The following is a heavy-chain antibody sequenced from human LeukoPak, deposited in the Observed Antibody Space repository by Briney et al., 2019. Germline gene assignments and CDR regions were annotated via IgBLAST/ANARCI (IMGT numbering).Heavy chain of an antibody. D-gene: IGHD6-13*01. CDR1: GFTFSSYS. V-gene: IGHV3-21*01. Sequence: GGFLRLSCAASGFTFSSYSMNWVRQAPGKGLEWVSSISSSSSSYIYYADSVKGRFTISRDNAKNSLYLQMNSLRAEDTAVYYCAKFIAAPFYFDYWGQGTLVTVSS. CDR2: ISSSSSSYI. CDR3: AKFIAAPFYFDY. J-gene: IGHJ4*02.